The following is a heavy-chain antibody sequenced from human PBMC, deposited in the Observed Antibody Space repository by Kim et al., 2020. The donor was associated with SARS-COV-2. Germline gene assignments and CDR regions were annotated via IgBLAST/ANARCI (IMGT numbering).Heavy chain of an antibody. V-gene: IGHV3-23*01. CDR2: IYGRGWSK. CDR3: ANARLWSYGWGSAFDI. D-gene: IGHD1-26*01. CDR1: GFTFSSYS. J-gene: IGHJ3*02. Sequence: GGSLRLSCAASGFTFSSYSMSWVRQAPGEGLEWVSAIYGRGWSKYDGGSVKGRFTISSNNSKNTLYLQMNSLRAEETAVYYCANARLWSYGWGSAFDIWGQGTMVTVSS.